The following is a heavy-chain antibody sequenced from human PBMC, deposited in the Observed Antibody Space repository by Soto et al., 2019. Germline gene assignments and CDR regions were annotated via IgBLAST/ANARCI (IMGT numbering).Heavy chain of an antibody. V-gene: IGHV4-59*01. CDR2: IYYSGST. CDR1: GGSISSYY. D-gene: IGHD4-17*01. CDR3: ARVRGLRHYYYYYMDV. Sequence: QVQLQESGPGLVKPSETLSLTCTVSGGSISSYYWSWIRQPPGKGLEWIGYIYYSGSTNYNPSLKSRVTISVDTSKNQFSLKLSSVTAADTAVYYCARVRGLRHYYYYYMDVWGKGTTVTVSS. J-gene: IGHJ6*03.